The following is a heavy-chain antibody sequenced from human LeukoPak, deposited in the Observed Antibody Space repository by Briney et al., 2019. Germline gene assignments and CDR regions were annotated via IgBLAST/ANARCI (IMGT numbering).Heavy chain of an antibody. D-gene: IGHD6-13*01. CDR1: GGSISSYY. J-gene: IGHJ5*02. Sequence: SETLSLTCTVSGGSISSYYWSRLRQPPGKGLECIGYIYYSGSTNYNPSLKSRVTISVDTSKNQFSLKLSSVTAADTAVYYCARLGIAAAGTWFDPWGQGTLVTVSS. CDR2: IYYSGST. CDR3: ARLGIAAAGTWFDP. V-gene: IGHV4-59*01.